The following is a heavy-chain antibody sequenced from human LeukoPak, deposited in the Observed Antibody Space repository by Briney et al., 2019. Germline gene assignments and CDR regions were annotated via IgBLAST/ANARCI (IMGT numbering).Heavy chain of an antibody. V-gene: IGHV4-39*01. CDR1: GGSISSSSYY. CDR2: IYYSGST. CDR3: ARTPPGIAVAGTRAAYYYYMDV. J-gene: IGHJ6*03. D-gene: IGHD6-19*01. Sequence: PSETLSLTCTVSGGSISSSSYYWGWIRQPPGKGLEWIGSIYYSGSTYYNPSLKSRVTISVDTSKNQFSLKLSSVTAADTAVYYCARTPPGIAVAGTRAAYYYYMDVWGKGTTVTVSS.